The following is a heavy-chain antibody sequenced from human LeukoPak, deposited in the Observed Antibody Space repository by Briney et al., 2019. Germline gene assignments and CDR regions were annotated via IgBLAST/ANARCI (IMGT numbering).Heavy chain of an antibody. CDR1: GFTFGDYY. J-gene: IGHJ6*03. V-gene: IGHV3-11*01. CDR2: ISSSGSTI. Sequence: GGSLRLSCAASGFTFGDYYMSWIRQAPGKGLEWVSYISSSGSTIYYADSVKGRFTISRDNAKNSLYLQMNSLRAEDTAVYYCARSEAYYYMDIWGKGTTVTVSS. CDR3: ARSEAYYYMDI.